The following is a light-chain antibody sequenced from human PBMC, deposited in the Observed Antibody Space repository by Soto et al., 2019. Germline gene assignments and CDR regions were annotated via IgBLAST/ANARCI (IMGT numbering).Light chain of an antibody. V-gene: IGKV1-5*03. J-gene: IGKJ5*01. CDR2: KAS. Sequence: DIQMTQSPSSLSASVGDRVTITCRASQSISTYLNWYQQKPGKAPKLLMYKASSLESGVPSRFSGSGSGTEFTLTVNSLQPDDFATYYCQQHNSYSITFGQGTRLEIK. CDR3: QQHNSYSIT. CDR1: QSISTY.